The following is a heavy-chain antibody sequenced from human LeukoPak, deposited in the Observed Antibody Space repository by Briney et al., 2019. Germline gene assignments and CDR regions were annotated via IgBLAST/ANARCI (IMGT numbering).Heavy chain of an antibody. CDR3: ARGYCSSTSCPPHYYYYMDV. Sequence: ASVKVSCKASGYTFTGYYMHWVRQAPGQGLEWVGWINPNSGGTSYAQKFQGRVTMTRDTSISTAYMELSRLRSDDTAVYYCARGYCSSTSCPPHYYYYMDVWGKGTTVTVSS. V-gene: IGHV1-2*02. CDR1: GYTFTGYY. CDR2: INPNSGGT. J-gene: IGHJ6*03. D-gene: IGHD2-2*01.